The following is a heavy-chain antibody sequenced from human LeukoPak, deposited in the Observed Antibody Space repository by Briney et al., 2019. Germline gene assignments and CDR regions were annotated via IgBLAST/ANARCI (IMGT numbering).Heavy chain of an antibody. J-gene: IGHJ4*02. V-gene: IGHV4-61*09. CDR3: ARSIYGEYEYFDY. Sequence: PSETLSLTCTVSGGSISRGSYYWSWIRQPAGKGLEWIGHIYTSGSTNYNPSLKSRVTISVDTSKNQFSLKLSSVTAADTAVYYCARSIYGEYEYFDYWGQGTLVTVSS. D-gene: IGHD4-17*01. CDR2: IYTSGST. CDR1: GGSISRGSYY.